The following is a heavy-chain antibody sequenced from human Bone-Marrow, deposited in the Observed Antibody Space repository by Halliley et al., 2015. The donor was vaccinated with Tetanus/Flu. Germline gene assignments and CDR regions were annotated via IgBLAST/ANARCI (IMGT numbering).Heavy chain of an antibody. CDR3: AKGPVYFDH. J-gene: IGHJ4*02. CDR2: ITSSENYI. Sequence: SLRLSCAASGFSFSSYTMHWVRQAPGKGLEWVSSITSSENYIYYADSVKGRFTISRDNAKSSVSLQMNSLRAEDTAVYYCAKGPVYFDHWGQGRLVTVSS. CDR1: GFSFSSYT. V-gene: IGHV3-21*01.